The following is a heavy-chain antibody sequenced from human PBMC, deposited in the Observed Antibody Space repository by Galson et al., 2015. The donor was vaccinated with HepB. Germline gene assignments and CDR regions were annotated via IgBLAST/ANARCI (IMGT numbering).Heavy chain of an antibody. CDR2: LWYDGSNK. V-gene: IGHV3-33*01. Sequence: SLRLSCAASEFTFSSYGMHWVRQAPGKGLEWVAVLWYDGSNKYYADSVKGRFTISRDNSKNTLYLQMNSLRAEDTAVYYCARGSCSGGSCLIALDYWGQGTLVTVS. CDR3: ARGSCSGGSCLIALDY. J-gene: IGHJ4*02. CDR1: EFTFSSYG. D-gene: IGHD2-15*01.